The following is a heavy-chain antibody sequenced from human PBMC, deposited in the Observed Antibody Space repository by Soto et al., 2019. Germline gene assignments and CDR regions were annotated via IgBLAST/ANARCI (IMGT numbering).Heavy chain of an antibody. D-gene: IGHD6-19*01. J-gene: IGHJ4*02. V-gene: IGHV1-69*06. CDR2: IIPIFGTA. CDR1: GGTFSSYA. CDR3: ARGGYSSGWYGRS. Sequence: QVQLVQSGAEVKKPGSSVKVSCKASGGTFSSYAISWERQAPGQGLEWMGAIIPIFGTANYAQKFQGRVTITADKATSKAYMELSSLRSEDTAVYYCARGGYSSGWYGRSWCQGTLVTVSS.